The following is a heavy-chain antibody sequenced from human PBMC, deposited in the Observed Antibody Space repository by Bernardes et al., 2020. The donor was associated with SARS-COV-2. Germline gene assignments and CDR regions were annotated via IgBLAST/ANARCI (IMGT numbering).Heavy chain of an antibody. CDR3: ARGEGIHQVLDF. CDR1: GGSISGYY. Sequence: SETLSLTCTVSGGSISGYYWSWVRQPPGKGLEWIVYLSYDGVSNYSPSLESRVTISIDTSPNQFSLKLSSVTAADTAVYYCARGEGIHQVLDFWARGALVTV. CDR2: LSYDGVS. J-gene: IGHJ4*02. V-gene: IGHV4-59*01.